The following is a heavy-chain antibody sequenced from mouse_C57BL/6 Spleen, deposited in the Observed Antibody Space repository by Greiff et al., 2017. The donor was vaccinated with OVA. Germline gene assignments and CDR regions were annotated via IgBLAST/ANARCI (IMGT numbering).Heavy chain of an antibody. CDR3: RRGITGCYWAMDV. Sequence: VQVVESGPELVKPGASVKISCKASGYAFSSSWMNWVKQRPGKGLEWIGRIYPGDGDTNYNRKFKGKATLTADKSSSTAYMQLSSLTSEASAVYCWRRGITGCYWAMDVWGTGTTVTVSS. J-gene: IGHJ1*03. CDR1: GYAFSSSW. CDR2: IYPGDGDT. D-gene: IGHD1-2*01. V-gene: IGHV1-82*01.